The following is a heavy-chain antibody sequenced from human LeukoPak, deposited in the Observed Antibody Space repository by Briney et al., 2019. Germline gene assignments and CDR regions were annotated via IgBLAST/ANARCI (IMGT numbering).Heavy chain of an antibody. V-gene: IGHV3-30-3*01. CDR1: GFTFSSYA. J-gene: IGHJ4*02. Sequence: GRSLRLSCAASGFTFSSYAMHWVRQAPGKGLEWVAVISYDGSNKYYADSVKGRFTVSRDNAKNSLYLQMNSLRAEDTAVYYCARDPTYYLRYGYFDSWGQGTLVTVSS. CDR2: ISYDGSNK. CDR3: ARDPTYYLRYGYFDS. D-gene: IGHD1-26*01.